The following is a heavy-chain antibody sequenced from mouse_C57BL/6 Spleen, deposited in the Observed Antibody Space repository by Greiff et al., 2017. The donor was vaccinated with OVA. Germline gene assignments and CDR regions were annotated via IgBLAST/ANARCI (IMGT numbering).Heavy chain of an antibody. CDR1: GYTFTSYT. CDR3: ARPPHGN. D-gene: IGHD2-1*01. CDR2: INPSSGYT. Sequence: QVQLKQSGAELARPGASVKMSCKASGYTFTSYTMHWVKQRPGQGLEWIGYINPSSGYTKYNQKFKDKATLPADKSSSTAYMQLSSLTSEDSAVYYCARPPHGNWGQGTTLTVSS. V-gene: IGHV1-4*01. J-gene: IGHJ2*01.